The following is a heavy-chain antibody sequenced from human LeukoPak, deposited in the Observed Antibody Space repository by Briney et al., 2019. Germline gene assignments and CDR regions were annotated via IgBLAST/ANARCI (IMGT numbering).Heavy chain of an antibody. CDR3: ARDLGAYYDSSVSYFDY. D-gene: IGHD3-22*01. J-gene: IGHJ4*02. V-gene: IGHV1-46*01. Sequence: VSCXXXGYXXTXYYMHWVRQAPGXGLEWMGIINPSGGSTSYAQKFQGRVTMTRDTSTSTVYMEMSSLRSEDTAVYYCARDLGAYYDSSVSYFDYWGQGTLVTVSS. CDR2: INPSGGST. CDR1: GYXXTXYY.